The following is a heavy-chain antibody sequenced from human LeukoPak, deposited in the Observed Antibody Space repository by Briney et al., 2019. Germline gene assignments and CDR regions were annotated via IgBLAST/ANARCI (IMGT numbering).Heavy chain of an antibody. CDR2: IGTYGGDT. Sequence: VSVKVSCKATSRISWVRQAPGQGLEWMGWIGTYGGDTYYAQKFQGRITVTTVTSTSTVYMELRNLRSDDTAVYYCARDLWNFYDDSGYNRDFDSWGQGTLVTVSS. CDR3: ARDLWNFYDDSGYNRDFDS. D-gene: IGHD3-22*01. CDR1: TSR. V-gene: IGHV1-18*01. J-gene: IGHJ5*01.